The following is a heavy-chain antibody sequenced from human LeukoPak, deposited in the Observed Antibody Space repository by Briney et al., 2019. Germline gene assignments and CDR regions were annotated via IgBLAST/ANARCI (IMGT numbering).Heavy chain of an antibody. D-gene: IGHD3-22*01. CDR1: AGSINSGDYY. Sequence: SETLSLTCAVSAGSINSGDYYWSWIRQPAGKGLEWIGRIYSPGTNYNYNPSLKSRVTISIDTSKNQFSLKLTSVTAADTAVYYCARGIGTSYDSSRDAFDIWGQGAMVTVSS. CDR3: ARGIGTSYDSSRDAFDI. CDR2: IYSPGTN. V-gene: IGHV4-61*02. J-gene: IGHJ3*02.